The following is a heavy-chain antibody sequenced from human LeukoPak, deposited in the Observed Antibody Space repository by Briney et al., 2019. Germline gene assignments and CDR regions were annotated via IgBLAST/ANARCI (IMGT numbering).Heavy chain of an antibody. CDR2: IRDNGRGT. CDR1: GFTFSSYA. Sequence: PGGSLRLSCAASGFTFSSYAMAWVRQAPGKGLEWVSGIRDNGRGTYYADSVKGRFTISRDNSKNTVYLQVSSLRPDDTAIYYCARDQSESYHGGVGCWGQGTLVTVSS. CDR3: ARDQSESYHGGVGC. V-gene: IGHV3-23*01. J-gene: IGHJ4*02. D-gene: IGHD1-26*01.